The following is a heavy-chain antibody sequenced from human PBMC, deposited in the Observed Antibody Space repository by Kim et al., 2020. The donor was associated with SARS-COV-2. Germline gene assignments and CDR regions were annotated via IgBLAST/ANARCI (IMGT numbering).Heavy chain of an antibody. CDR1: GYSISSGYY. J-gene: IGHJ6*02. CDR3: ARDPYGGNFWYYYYGMDV. D-gene: IGHD4-17*01. V-gene: IGHV4-38-2*02. CDR2: IYHSGST. Sequence: SETLSLTCTVSGYSISSGYYWGWIRQPPGKGLEWIGSIYHSGSTYYNPSLKSRVTISVDTSKNQFSLKLSSVTAADTAVYYCARDPYGGNFWYYYYGMDVWGQGTTVTVSS.